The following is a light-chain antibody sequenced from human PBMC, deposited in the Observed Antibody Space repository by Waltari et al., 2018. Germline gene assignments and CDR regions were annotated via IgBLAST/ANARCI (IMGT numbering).Light chain of an antibody. CDR2: LNSDGSH. V-gene: IGLV4-69*01. CDR3: QTWGTGIPV. CDR1: SGQSSYA. Sequence: QLVLTQSPSASASLGASVKLTRTLSSGQSSYAIAWHLPQPEKGPRYLMKLNSDGSHSKGDGIPDRFSGSSSGAERYLTISSLQSEDEADYYCQTWGTGIPVFGGGTKLTVL. J-gene: IGLJ3*02.